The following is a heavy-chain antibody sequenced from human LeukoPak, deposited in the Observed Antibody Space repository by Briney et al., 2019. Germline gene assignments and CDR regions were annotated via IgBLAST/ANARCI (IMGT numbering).Heavy chain of an antibody. V-gene: IGHV4-59*08. D-gene: IGHD2-15*01. Sequence: SETLSLTCTVSGGSISSYYWSWIRQPPGKGLEWIVSIYHSGSTHYNPPLKSRVHISVDTSKSQFSLKLSSVTAADTAVYYCARCPYCSGGSCYSGYYYYMDVWGKGTTVTVSS. CDR2: IYHSGST. J-gene: IGHJ6*03. CDR1: GGSISSYY. CDR3: ARCPYCSGGSCYSGYYYYMDV.